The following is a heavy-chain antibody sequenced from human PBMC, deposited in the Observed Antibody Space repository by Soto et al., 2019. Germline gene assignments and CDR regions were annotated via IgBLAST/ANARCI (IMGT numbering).Heavy chain of an antibody. J-gene: IGHJ3*02. CDR1: GFTFSSYA. Sequence: PGGSLRLSCAASGFTFSSYAMSWVRQAPGKGLEWVSAISGSGGSTYYADSVKGRFTISRDNSKNTLYLQMNSLRAEDTAVYYCAKDSSVGYYIDSRGSEAFDIWCQAPMLT. CDR2: ISGSGGST. D-gene: IGHD3-22*01. CDR3: AKDSSVGYYIDSRGSEAFDI. V-gene: IGHV3-23*01.